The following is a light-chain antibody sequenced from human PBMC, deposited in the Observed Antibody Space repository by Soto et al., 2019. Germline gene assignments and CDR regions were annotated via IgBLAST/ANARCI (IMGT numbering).Light chain of an antibody. CDR2: AAS. V-gene: IGKV1-39*01. J-gene: IGKJ1*01. CDR1: QTISSY. Sequence: DIQMTQSPSSLSASVGDRVTITCRASQTISSYLNWYQQTPGRAPKLLIYAASSLQGGVPSRFSGSGSGTDFTLTISSLQPEDVATFYCQQTYSTPSTWTFGQGTKVDIK. CDR3: QQTYSTPSTWT.